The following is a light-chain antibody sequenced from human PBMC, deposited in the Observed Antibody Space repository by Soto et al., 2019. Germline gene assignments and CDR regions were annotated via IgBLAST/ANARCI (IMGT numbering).Light chain of an antibody. CDR1: QSVSTY. J-gene: IGKJ5*01. Sequence: EIVLTQSPATLSLSPGERATLSCRASQSVSTYLAWYQQRPGQTHRLLIYDASYRATDIPPKFSGTVSGTDFTLTISSIEPEDFAVYYCQQRSRWPSPITFGQGTRLDIK. CDR3: QQRSRWPSPIT. CDR2: DAS. V-gene: IGKV3-11*01.